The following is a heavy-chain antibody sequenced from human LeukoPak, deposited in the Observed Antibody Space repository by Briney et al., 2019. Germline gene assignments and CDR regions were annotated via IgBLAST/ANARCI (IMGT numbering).Heavy chain of an antibody. V-gene: IGHV4-31*03. Sequence: TLSLTCTVSGGSINSGGYYWSWIRQHPGKGLEWTGYISYSGSTYYNPSLKSRVTISLDTSKNQFSLRLSSVSAADTAVYFCTVGPHRYFDSWGQGTLVTVSS. CDR3: TVGPHRYFDS. J-gene: IGHJ4*02. CDR1: GGSINSGGYY. CDR2: ISYSGST. D-gene: IGHD4-11*01.